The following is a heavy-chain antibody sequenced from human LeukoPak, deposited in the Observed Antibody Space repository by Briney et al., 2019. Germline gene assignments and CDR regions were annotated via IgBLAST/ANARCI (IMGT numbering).Heavy chain of an antibody. Sequence: SQTLSLTCTVSGGSISSGGYYRSWIRQHPGKGLEWIGYIYYSGSTYYNLSLKSRVTISVDTSKNQFSLKLSSVTAADTAVYYCARESGVTHYYYGMDVWGKGTTVTVSS. CDR1: GGSISSGGYY. CDR2: IYYSGST. V-gene: IGHV4-31*03. J-gene: IGHJ6*04. CDR3: ARESGVTHYYYGMDV. D-gene: IGHD2-21*02.